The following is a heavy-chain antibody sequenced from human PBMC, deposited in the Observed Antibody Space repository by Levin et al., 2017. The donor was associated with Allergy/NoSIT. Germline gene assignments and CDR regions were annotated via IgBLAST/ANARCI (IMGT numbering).Heavy chain of an antibody. CDR2: IKSDGSST. D-gene: IGHD3-3*01. J-gene: IGHJ4*02. Sequence: PGESLKISCAASGFTFSNYWMHWVRQAPGKGLVWVSRIKSDGSSTSYADSVKGRFTISRDNAKNTLYLQMNSLRAEDTAVYYCAKSHGDYWGQGTLVTVSS. V-gene: IGHV3-74*01. CDR3: AKSHGDY. CDR1: GFTFSNYW.